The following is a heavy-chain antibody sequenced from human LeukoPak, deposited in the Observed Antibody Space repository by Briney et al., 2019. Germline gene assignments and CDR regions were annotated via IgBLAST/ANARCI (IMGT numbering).Heavy chain of an antibody. Sequence: PSETLSLTCVVSDESLSGYSWNWIRQPPGKGLECIGEVNPSGSTNYNPSLQSRVTISVGRSKNHFSLNLTSVTAADTAVYYCARGVKQLGRFYFYMDVWGNGTTVIVSS. CDR1: DESLSGYS. V-gene: IGHV4-34*01. J-gene: IGHJ6*03. CDR3: ARGVKQLGRFYFYMDV. CDR2: VNPSGST. D-gene: IGHD1-1*01.